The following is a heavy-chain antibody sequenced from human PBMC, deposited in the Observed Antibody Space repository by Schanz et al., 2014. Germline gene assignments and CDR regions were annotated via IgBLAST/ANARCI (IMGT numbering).Heavy chain of an antibody. CDR2: INPNSGGT. J-gene: IGHJ6*02. Sequence: QVQLVQSGAEVRKPGASVKVSCKASGYTFISYGISWVRQAPGQGLEWLGWINPNSGGTNFAQKFQGWVTVTRDTSISTVYMELSSVTYEDTAVYYCARDDRAYYYGMDVWGQGTTVTVAS. D-gene: IGHD3-22*01. CDR3: ARDDRAYYYGMDV. CDR1: GYTFISYG. V-gene: IGHV1-2*04.